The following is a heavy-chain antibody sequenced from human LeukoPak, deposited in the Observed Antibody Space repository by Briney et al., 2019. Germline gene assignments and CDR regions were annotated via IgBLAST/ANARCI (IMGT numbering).Heavy chain of an antibody. J-gene: IGHJ4*02. CDR3: ARSGDVVVVTDYYFDY. CDR2: ISSSGSTI. D-gene: IGHD2-21*02. CDR1: GFTFSDYY. V-gene: IGHV3-11*01. Sequence: GGSLRLSCAASGFTFSDYYMSWIRQAPGKGLEWVSYISSSGSTIYYADSVKGRFTISRDNAKNSLYLQMNSLRAEDTAVYYCARSGDVVVVTDYYFDYWGQGTLVTVSS.